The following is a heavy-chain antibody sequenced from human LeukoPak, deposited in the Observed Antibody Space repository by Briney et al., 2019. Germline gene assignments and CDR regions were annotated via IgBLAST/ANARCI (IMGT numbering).Heavy chain of an antibody. CDR3: ARQNSGFIAAAGRFDY. Sequence: PSETLSLTCTVSGGSISSSSYYWGWIRQPPGKGLEWSGSIYYSGSTYYNPSLKSRVTISVDTSNNQFSLKLSSVTAADTAVYYCARQNSGFIAAAGRFDYWGQGTLVTVSS. CDR1: GGSISSSSYY. D-gene: IGHD6-13*01. J-gene: IGHJ4*02. CDR2: IYYSGST. V-gene: IGHV4-39*01.